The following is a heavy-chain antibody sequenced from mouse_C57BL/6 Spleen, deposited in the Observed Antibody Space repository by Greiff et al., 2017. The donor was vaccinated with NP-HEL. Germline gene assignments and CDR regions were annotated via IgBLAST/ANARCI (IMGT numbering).Heavy chain of an antibody. J-gene: IGHJ4*01. CDR2: IYPGDGDT. D-gene: IGHD3-1*01. CDR1: GYAFSSSW. CDR3: ARGLYGAMDY. Sequence: QVQLQQSGPELVKPGASVKISCKASGYAFSSSWMNWVKQRPGKGLEWIGRIYPGDGDTNYNGKFKGKATLTADKSSSTAYMQLSSLTSEDSAVYFCARGLYGAMDYWGQGTSVTVSS. V-gene: IGHV1-82*01.